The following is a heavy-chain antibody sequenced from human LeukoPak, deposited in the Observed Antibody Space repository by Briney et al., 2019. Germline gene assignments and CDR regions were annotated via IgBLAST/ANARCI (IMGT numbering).Heavy chain of an antibody. CDR1: GYSISSNNW. CDR3: ARNQAVAANRGAFDI. V-gene: IGHV4-28*01. D-gene: IGHD6-19*01. J-gene: IGHJ3*02. Sequence: ETLSLTCAVSGYSISSNNWWAWIRQPPGKGLEWIGYIYYNGNTYYNPYNPSLTSRVTMSVDTSKNQFSLKLDSVTEIDTAMYYCARNQAVAANRGAFDIWGQGTMVTVSS. CDR2: IYYNGNT.